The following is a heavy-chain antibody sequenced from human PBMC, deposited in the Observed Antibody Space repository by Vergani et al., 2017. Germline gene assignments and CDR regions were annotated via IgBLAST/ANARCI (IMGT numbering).Heavy chain of an antibody. CDR1: GFTFSNYW. CDR2: VNQDGSEK. D-gene: IGHD3-9*01. J-gene: IGHJ4*02. Sequence: EVQLVESGGGLVQPGGSLRLSCAASGFTFSNYWMTWVRQAPGKGLEWVANVNQDGSEKYYVDSLKGRFTISRDNSKNTLYLQMNSLRAEDTAVYYCAKHYDILTGYSDPTFDYWGQGTLVTVSS. CDR3: AKHYDILTGYSDPTFDY. V-gene: IGHV3-7*01.